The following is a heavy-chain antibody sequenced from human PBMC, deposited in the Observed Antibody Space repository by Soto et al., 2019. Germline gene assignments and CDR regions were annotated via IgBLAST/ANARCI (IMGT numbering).Heavy chain of an antibody. Sequence: SVKVSFKASGGTFSSYAISWVRQAPGQGLEWMGGTIPIFGTANYAQKFQGRVTITADESTSTAYMELSSLRSEDTAVYYCARDSNYDSSGPPIWGQGTLVTVSS. CDR2: TIPIFGTA. V-gene: IGHV1-69*13. CDR3: ARDSNYDSSGPPI. CDR1: GGTFSSYA. D-gene: IGHD3-22*01. J-gene: IGHJ4*02.